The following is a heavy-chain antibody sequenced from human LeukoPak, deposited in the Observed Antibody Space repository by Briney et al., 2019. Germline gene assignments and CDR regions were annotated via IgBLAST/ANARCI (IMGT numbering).Heavy chain of an antibody. CDR1: DDSFNTHY. Sequence: PSETLSLTCSVSDDSFNTHYWTWIRHPPGKGLEWIGYISSIGSTNYNPSLKSRVTITVDTSKKQFSLKMTSVTAADTAVYDCARDPTTVAKGFDVWGQGTMVTVSS. V-gene: IGHV4-59*11. D-gene: IGHD4-17*01. CDR3: ARDPTTVAKGFDV. J-gene: IGHJ3*01. CDR2: ISSIGST.